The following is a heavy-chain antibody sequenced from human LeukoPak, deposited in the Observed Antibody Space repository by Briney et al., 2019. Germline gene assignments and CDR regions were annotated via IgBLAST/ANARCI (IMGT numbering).Heavy chain of an antibody. CDR3: ARAPSVQLWLLDYYYYGMDV. Sequence: PGGSLRLSCAVSGFTFRNYAMNWVRQAPGKGLEWVSSISSSSSYIYYADSVKGRFTISRDNAKNSLYLQMNSLRAEDTAVYYCARAPSVQLWLLDYYYYGMDVWGQGTTVTVSS. V-gene: IGHV3-21*01. D-gene: IGHD5-18*01. CDR2: ISSSSSYI. J-gene: IGHJ6*02. CDR1: GFTFRNYA.